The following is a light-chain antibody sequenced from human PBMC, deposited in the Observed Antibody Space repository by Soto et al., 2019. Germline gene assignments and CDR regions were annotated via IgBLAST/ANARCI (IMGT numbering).Light chain of an antibody. CDR3: QAWDSSTVV. J-gene: IGLJ2*01. V-gene: IGLV3-1*01. CDR2: QDS. CDR1: KLGNKY. Sequence: SSELTQPPSVSVSPGQTASITCSGHKLGNKYACWYQQKPGQSPVLVIYQDSKRPSGIPERFSSSNSGNTATLTISGTQAMDEADYYCQAWDSSTVVFGGGTKLTVL.